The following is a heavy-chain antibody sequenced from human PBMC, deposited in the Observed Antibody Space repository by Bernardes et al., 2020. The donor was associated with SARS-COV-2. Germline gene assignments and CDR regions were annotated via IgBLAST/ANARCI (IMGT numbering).Heavy chain of an antibody. Sequence: SETLSLTCTVSRGSVSFGSNYWTWIRQPPGKGLEWIGYIYYPGSINYNPSLKSRVTISVDTSKNQFSLKLTSVTAADTAVYYCVIGTGFCSGGSCGWIDPWGQGTLVSVSS. V-gene: IGHV4-61*01. CDR2: IYYPGSI. D-gene: IGHD2-15*01. CDR1: RGSVSFGSNY. J-gene: IGHJ5*02. CDR3: VIGTGFCSGGSCGWIDP.